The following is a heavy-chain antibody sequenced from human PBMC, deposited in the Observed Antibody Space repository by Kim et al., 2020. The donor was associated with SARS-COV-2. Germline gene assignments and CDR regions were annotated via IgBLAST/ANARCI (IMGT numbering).Heavy chain of an antibody. CDR1: GFTFSSDD. D-gene: IGHD1-20*01. CDR3: VRGRYYFDY. Sequence: GGSLRLSCAASGFTFSSDDMDWVRQAPGKGLEWVSSISGSGGYTSYAESLRGRFTISRDNEQKSLYLQMNSLRVEDTAIYYCVRGRYYFDYWGQGTLVTVSS. V-gene: IGHV3-21*01. CDR2: ISGSGGYT. J-gene: IGHJ4*02.